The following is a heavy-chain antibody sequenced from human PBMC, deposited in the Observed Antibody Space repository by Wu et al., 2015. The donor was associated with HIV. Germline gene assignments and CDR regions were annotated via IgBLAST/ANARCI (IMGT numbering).Heavy chain of an antibody. CDR2: IIPLFGTT. D-gene: IGHD2-21*02. Sequence: QVQLVQSGSEVKKPGASVKISCKTSGYTFTSYDVNWVRQATGQGLEWMGGIIPLFGTTEYAQLFQGRVTITTDESTSTAYMELSSLRSEDTAVYYCARDNGGGDAHYWGQGTLVTVSS. J-gene: IGHJ4*02. CDR3: ARDNGGGDAHY. CDR1: GYTFTSYD. V-gene: IGHV1-69*01.